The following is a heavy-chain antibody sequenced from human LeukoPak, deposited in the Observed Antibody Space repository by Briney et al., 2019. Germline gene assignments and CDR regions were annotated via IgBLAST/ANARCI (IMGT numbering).Heavy chain of an antibody. CDR1: GGTFSSYA. J-gene: IGHJ5*02. Sequence: VKVSCKASGGTFSSYAISWVRQAPGQGLEWMGGIIPIFGTANYAQKFQGRVTITADKSTSTAYMELSSLRSEDTAVYYCAREYSSSSVWFDPWGQGTLVTVSS. CDR2: IIPIFGTA. D-gene: IGHD6-6*01. CDR3: AREYSSSSVWFDP. V-gene: IGHV1-69*06.